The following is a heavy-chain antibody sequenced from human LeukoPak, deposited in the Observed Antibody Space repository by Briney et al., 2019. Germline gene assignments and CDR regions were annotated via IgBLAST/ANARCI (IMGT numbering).Heavy chain of an antibody. Sequence: GGSLRLSCAASGFTFSSYSMNWVRQAPGKGLEWVSSISSSSSYIYYADSVKGRFTISRDNAKNSLYLQMNSLRAEDTAVYYCARRVRGYYYDSSGYLNYWGQGTLVTVSS. V-gene: IGHV3-21*01. D-gene: IGHD3-22*01. CDR2: ISSSSSYI. CDR3: ARRVRGYYYDSSGYLNY. J-gene: IGHJ4*02. CDR1: GFTFSSYS.